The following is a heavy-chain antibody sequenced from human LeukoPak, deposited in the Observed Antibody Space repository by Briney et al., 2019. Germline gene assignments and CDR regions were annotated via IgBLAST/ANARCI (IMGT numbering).Heavy chain of an antibody. J-gene: IGHJ6*03. Sequence: ASVKVSCKASGYTFTSYGISWVRQAPGQGLEWMGWISAYNGNTNYAQKLQGRVTKTTDTSTSTAYMELRSLRSDDTAVYYCARVRYCSSTSCYFEVAITYYMDVWGKGTTVTVSS. V-gene: IGHV1-18*01. D-gene: IGHD2-2*01. CDR3: ARVRYCSSTSCYFEVAITYYMDV. CDR1: GYTFTSYG. CDR2: ISAYNGNT.